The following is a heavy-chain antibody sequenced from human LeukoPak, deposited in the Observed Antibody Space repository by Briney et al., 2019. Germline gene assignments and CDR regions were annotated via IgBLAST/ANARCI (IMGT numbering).Heavy chain of an antibody. V-gene: IGHV1-69*04. J-gene: IGHJ4*02. CDR3: ARDLPPYYFDY. Sequence: ASVKVSCKASGGIFSSYAISWVRQAPGQGLEWMGRIIPILGITNYAQKFQGRVTITADKSTSTAYMDLSSLRSEDTAVYYCARDLPPYYFDYWGQGTLVTVSS. CDR1: GGIFSSYA. CDR2: IIPILGIT.